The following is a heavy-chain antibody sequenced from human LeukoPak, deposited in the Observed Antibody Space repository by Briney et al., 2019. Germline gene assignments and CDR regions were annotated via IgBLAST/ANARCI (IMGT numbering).Heavy chain of an antibody. V-gene: IGHV4-39*01. CDR3: ASFHLNGWEQNYFDY. D-gene: IGHD1-26*01. CDR1: GGSISSSSYY. J-gene: IGHJ4*02. Sequence: SETLSLTCTVSGGSISSSSYYWGWIRQPPGKGLEWFGSIYYSGSTYYNPSLKSRVTISVDTSKNQFSLKLSSVTAADTAVYYCASFHLNGWEQNYFDYWGQGALVAVSS. CDR2: IYYSGST.